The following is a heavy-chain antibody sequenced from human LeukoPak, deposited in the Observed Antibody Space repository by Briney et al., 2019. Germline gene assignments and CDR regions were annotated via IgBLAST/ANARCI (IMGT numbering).Heavy chain of an antibody. D-gene: IGHD5-24*01. CDR3: ARARWLQSNFDY. CDR2: IIPIFGTA. CDR1: GGTFSSYA. Sequence: ASVKVSCKASGGTFSSYAISWVRQAPGQGLEWMGGIIPIFGTANYAQKFQGRVTITADESTSTAYMELSSLRAEDTAVYYCARARWLQSNFDYWGQGTLVTVSS. J-gene: IGHJ4*02. V-gene: IGHV1-69*13.